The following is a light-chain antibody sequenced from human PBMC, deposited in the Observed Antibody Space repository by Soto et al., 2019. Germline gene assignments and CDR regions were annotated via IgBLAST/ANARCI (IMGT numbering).Light chain of an antibody. V-gene: IGLV2-11*01. Sequence: QSALTRPRSVSGYPGQSVSISCTGTSSDVGGYNYVSWYQQHPGKAPKVMIYDVSKRPSGVPDRFSGSKSGNTASLTISGLQSEDEADYYCCSYAGRYTYVFGTGTKVTVL. CDR3: CSYAGRYTYV. CDR2: DVS. J-gene: IGLJ1*01. CDR1: SSDVGGYNY.